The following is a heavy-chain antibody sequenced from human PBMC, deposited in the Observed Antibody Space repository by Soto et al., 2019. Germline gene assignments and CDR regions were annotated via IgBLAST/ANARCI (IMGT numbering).Heavy chain of an antibody. Sequence: GGSLRLSCAASGFTFSSYGMHWVRQAPGKGLEWVAVISYDGSNKYYADSVKGRFTISRDNSKNTLYLQMNSLRAEDTAVYYCAKALGHKQWLVISYLQHCGQGSLVTV. V-gene: IGHV3-30*18. D-gene: IGHD6-19*01. CDR1: GFTFSSYG. J-gene: IGHJ1*01. CDR3: AKALGHKQWLVISYLQH. CDR2: ISYDGSNK.